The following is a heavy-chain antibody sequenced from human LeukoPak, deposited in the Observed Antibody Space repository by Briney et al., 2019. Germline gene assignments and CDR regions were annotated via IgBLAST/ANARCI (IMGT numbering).Heavy chain of an antibody. CDR2: IIPIFGTA. D-gene: IGHD2-15*01. Sequence: SVKVSCKASGGTFSSYAISWVRQAPGQGLEWMGGIIPIFGTANYTQKFQGRVTITTDESTSTAYMELSSLRSEDTAVYYCASDSAANYYYYYMDVWGKGTTVTVSS. CDR3: ASDSAANYYYYYMDV. V-gene: IGHV1-69*05. J-gene: IGHJ6*03. CDR1: GGTFSSYA.